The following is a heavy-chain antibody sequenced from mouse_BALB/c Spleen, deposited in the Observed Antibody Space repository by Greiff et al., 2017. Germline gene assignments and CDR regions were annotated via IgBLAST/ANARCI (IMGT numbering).Heavy chain of an antibody. CDR2: ISSGGST. CDR1: GFTFSSYA. Sequence: DVHLVESGGGLVKPGGSLKLSCAASGFTFSSYAMSWVRQTPEKRLEWVASISSGGSTYYPDSVKGRFTISRDNARNILYLQMSSLRSEDTAMYYCAREGIHLYAMDYWGQGTSVTVSS. V-gene: IGHV5-6-5*01. CDR3: AREGIHLYAMDY. J-gene: IGHJ4*01.